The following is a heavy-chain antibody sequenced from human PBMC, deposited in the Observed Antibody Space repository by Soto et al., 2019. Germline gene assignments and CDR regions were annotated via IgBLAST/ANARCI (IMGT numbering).Heavy chain of an antibody. CDR2: IVVGSGNT. CDR3: AAPRSAPYYYYYGMDV. Sequence: GASVKVSCKASGFTFTSSAVQWVRQARGQRLEWIGWIVVGSGNTNYAQKFQERVTITRDMSTSTACMELSSLRSEDTAVYYCAAPRSAPYYYYYGMDVWGQGTTVTVSS. CDR1: GFTFTSSA. V-gene: IGHV1-58*01. J-gene: IGHJ6*02.